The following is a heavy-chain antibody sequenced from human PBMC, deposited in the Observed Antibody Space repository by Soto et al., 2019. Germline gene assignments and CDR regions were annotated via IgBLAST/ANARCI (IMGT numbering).Heavy chain of an antibody. J-gene: IGHJ6*02. CDR3: AKTAMVEYYYYYYGMDV. Sequence: LRLSCAASGFTFSSYGMHWVRQAPGKGLEWVAVIPYDGSNKYYADSVKGRFTISRDNSKNTLYLQMNSLRAEDTAVYYCAKTAMVEYYYYYYGMDVWGQGTTVTVSS. CDR1: GFTFSSYG. V-gene: IGHV3-30*18. CDR2: IPYDGSNK. D-gene: IGHD5-18*01.